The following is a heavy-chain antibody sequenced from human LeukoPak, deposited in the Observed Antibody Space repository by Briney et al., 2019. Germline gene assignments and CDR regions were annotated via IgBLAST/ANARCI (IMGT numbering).Heavy chain of an antibody. CDR2: ISASGDRT. V-gene: IGHV3-23*01. J-gene: IGHJ5*02. CDR3: AKNGEVLSWFDP. CDR1: GFTFSSYA. Sequence: GGSLRLSCAASGFTFSSYAMSWVRQAPGKGLEWVSAISASGDRTYYADSVKGRFTISRDNSKNTLYLQMNSLRAEDTAVYSCAKNGEVLSWFDPWGQGTLVTVSS. D-gene: IGHD3-10*01.